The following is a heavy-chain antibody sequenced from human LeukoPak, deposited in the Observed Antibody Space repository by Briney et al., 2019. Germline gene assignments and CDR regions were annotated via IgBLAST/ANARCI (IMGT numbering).Heavy chain of an antibody. CDR2: IYTSGST. V-gene: IGHV4-4*07. J-gene: IGHJ5*02. CDR3: AKDAPYYYGSGSYEGWFDP. CDR1: GGSISSYY. Sequence: SETLSLTCTVSGGSISSYYWSWIRQPAGKGLEWIGRIYTSGSTNYNPSLKSRVTMSVDTSKNQFSLKLSSVTAADTAVYYCAKDAPYYYGSGSYEGWFDPWGQGTLVTVSS. D-gene: IGHD3-10*01.